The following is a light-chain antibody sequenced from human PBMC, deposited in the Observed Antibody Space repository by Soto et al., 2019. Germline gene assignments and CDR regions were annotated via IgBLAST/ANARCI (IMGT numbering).Light chain of an antibody. CDR2: GAS. J-gene: IGKJ1*01. V-gene: IGKV3-20*01. CDR3: QQYGSSGT. CDR1: QSVSNNY. Sequence: TQSPATLSVSPGERGTLSCMASQSVSNNYLAWYQQKPGQAPRLLIYGASNRATGIPDRFSGSGSGTDFTLTISRLEPEDFAVYYCQQYGSSGTFGQGTKVDI.